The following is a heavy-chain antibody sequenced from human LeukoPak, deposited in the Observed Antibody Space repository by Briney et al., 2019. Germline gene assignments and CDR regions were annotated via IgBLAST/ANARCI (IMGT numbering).Heavy chain of an antibody. CDR1: GFTFSSYG. CDR3: ARFALKTPPTD. J-gene: IGHJ4*02. CDR2: IRHDGSNK. Sequence: PGGSLRLSCAASGFTFSSYGMHWVRQAPGKGLEWVAFIRHDGSNKYYADSVKGRFTISRDNSKNTLYLQMNSLRAEDTAVYYCARFALKTPPTDWGQGTLVTVSS. V-gene: IGHV3-30*02.